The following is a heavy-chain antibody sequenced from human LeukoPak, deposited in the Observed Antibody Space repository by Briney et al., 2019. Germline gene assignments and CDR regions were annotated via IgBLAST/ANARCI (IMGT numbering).Heavy chain of an antibody. V-gene: IGHV1-46*01. CDR1: GYTFTSYY. D-gene: IGHD6-19*01. CDR2: INPSGGST. J-gene: IGHJ4*02. CDR3: ARVKRVAVAGTGPFDY. Sequence: GASVTVSCKASGYTFTSYYMHWVRQAPGQGLEWMGIINPSGGSTSYAQKFQGRVTMTRDTSTSTVYMELSSLRSEDTAVYYCARVKRVAVAGTGPFDYWGQGTLVTVSS.